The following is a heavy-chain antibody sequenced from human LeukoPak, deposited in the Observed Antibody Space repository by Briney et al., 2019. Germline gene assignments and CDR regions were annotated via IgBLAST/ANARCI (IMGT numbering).Heavy chain of an antibody. CDR1: GYTFTRYD. CDR3: ARDGWFYYDSSDYSGFDY. V-gene: IGHV1-46*01. Sequence: GASVKVSCKASGYTFTRYDMHWVRQAPGQGLEWMGIINPRGGSINYAQKFQGRVTMTRDTSTSTVYMELSSLRSEDTAVYYCARDGWFYYDSSDYSGFDYWGQGTLVTVSS. CDR2: INPRGGSI. J-gene: IGHJ4*02. D-gene: IGHD3-22*01.